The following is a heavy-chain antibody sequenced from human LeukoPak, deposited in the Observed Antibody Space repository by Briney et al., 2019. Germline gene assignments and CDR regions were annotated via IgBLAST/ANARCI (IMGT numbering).Heavy chain of an antibody. J-gene: IGHJ4*02. V-gene: IGHV4-34*01. CDR3: ASFCLAAAGTYFDY. CDR1: GGSFSGYY. D-gene: IGHD6-13*01. Sequence: SETLSLTCAVYGGSFSGYYWSWIRQPPGKGLEWLGEINHSGSTNYIPSLKSRVTISVDTSKNQFSLKLSSVTAADTAVYYCASFCLAAAGTYFDYWGQGTLVTVSS. CDR2: INHSGST.